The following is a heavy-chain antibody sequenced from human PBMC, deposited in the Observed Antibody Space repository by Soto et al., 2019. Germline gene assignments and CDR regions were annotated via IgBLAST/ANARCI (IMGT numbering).Heavy chain of an antibody. CDR3: ARDGNGQRGSPH. CDR1: GFTVSNNF. V-gene: IGHV3-53*02. CDR2: IYSGGSI. Sequence: VQLVESGGGLIQAGGSLRLSCAVSGFTVSNNFMLWVRQAPGRGLEWVSLIYSGGSISYADSVKGRFTISRDGSMNMLYLQMNSLTAEDTAVYYCARDGNGQRGSPHWGQGTLVTVSS. J-gene: IGHJ4*02. D-gene: IGHD3-16*01.